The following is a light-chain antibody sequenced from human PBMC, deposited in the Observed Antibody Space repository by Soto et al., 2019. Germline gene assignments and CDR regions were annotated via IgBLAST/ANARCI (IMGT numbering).Light chain of an antibody. CDR3: QSYDSYLTWV. CDR2: GNT. CDR1: GSNIGAPFP. Sequence: QSVLTQPPSVSGAPGQRVTISCTGGGSNIGAPFPVHWYQQLPGTAPKLLIYGNTNRASGVPDRFSGSMSGTSASLAITGLQAEDEADYYCQSYDSYLTWVFGGGTKLTVL. J-gene: IGLJ3*02. V-gene: IGLV1-40*01.